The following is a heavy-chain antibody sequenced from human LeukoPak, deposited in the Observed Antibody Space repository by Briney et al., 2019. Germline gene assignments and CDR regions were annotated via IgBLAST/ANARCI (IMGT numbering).Heavy chain of an antibody. CDR1: GYTFTSYG. V-gene: IGHV1-18*01. CDR2: TSAYNGNT. J-gene: IGHJ3*02. Sequence: GASVKVSCKSSGYTFTSYGISWVRQAPGQGLEWMGWTSAYNGNTNYAQKLQGRVTMTTDTSTSTAYMELRSLRSDDTAVYYCAKRYSGYDPWAVAEGDDAFDIWGQGTMVTVSS. CDR3: AKRYSGYDPWAVAEGDDAFDI. D-gene: IGHD5-12*01.